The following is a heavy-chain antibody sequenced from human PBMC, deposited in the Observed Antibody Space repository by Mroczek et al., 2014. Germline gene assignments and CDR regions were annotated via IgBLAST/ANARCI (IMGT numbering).Heavy chain of an antibody. Sequence: QVQLQQWGPGLVKPSETLSLTCTVSGDSITSSGYYWGWIRQPPGKGLEWIGSIHYSKGTYYNPSLKSRLTISVDTSKNQLSLKLSSVTAADTAVYYCASNIWIRYFYYSMDVWGQGTTVSVSS. V-gene: IGHV4-39*01. CDR3: ASNIWIRYFYYSMDV. CDR2: IHYSKGT. J-gene: IGHJ6*02. CDR1: GDSITSSGYY. D-gene: IGHD2/OR15-2a*01.